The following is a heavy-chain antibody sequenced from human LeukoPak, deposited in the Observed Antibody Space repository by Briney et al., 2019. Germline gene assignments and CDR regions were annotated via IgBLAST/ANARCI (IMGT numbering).Heavy chain of an antibody. V-gene: IGHV4-39*07. J-gene: IGHJ4*02. CDR1: GGSISSSTYF. CDR2: IYYSGST. CDR3: ARGSRAEYSYGPSFDH. Sequence: PSETLSLTCTVSGGSISSSTYFWGWIRQPPGKGLEWIGSIYYSGSTYYNPSLKSRVTISVDRSKNQFSLKLSSVTAADTAVYYCARGSRAEYSYGPSFDHWGQGTLVTVSS. D-gene: IGHD5-18*01.